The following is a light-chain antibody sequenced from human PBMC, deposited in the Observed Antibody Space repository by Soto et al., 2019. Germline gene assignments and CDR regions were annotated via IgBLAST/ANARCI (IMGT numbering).Light chain of an antibody. CDR3: QTWGTGIRV. V-gene: IGLV4-69*01. J-gene: IGLJ2*01. CDR2: LNSDGSH. Sequence: QLVLTQSPSASASLGASVKLTCTLSSGHSSFAIAWHQQQPEKGPRYLMKLNSDGSHSKGDGIPDRFSGSRSGAERYLTISNLQSEDEADYYCQTWGTGIRVFGGGTQLTVL. CDR1: SGHSSFA.